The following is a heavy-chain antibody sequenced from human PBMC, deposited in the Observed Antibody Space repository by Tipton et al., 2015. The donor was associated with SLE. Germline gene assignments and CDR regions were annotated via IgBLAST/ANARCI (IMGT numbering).Heavy chain of an antibody. CDR2: INPNSGVT. J-gene: IGHJ3*02. CDR1: GYTFTGYY. Sequence: QSGPEVKKPGASVKVSCETSGYTFTGYYIHWVRQAPGQGLEWMGWINPNSGVTNFVEKFQGRVTMTRDTSISTVYMELSRLTSDDTAVYYCAGEGELGAFDIWGQGTMVTVSS. D-gene: IGHD1-26*01. CDR3: AGEGELGAFDI. V-gene: IGHV1-2*02.